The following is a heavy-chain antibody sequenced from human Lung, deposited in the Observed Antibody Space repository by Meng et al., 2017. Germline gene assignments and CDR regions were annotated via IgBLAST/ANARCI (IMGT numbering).Heavy chain of an antibody. CDR2: IYNSGST. J-gene: IGHJ2*01. CDR1: GGSISSSNYY. V-gene: IGHV4-30-4*01. Sequence: QVPLEGTGPGLVTPSQTLSLTCTVSGGSISSSNYYWSWIRQPPGKGLEWSGHIYNSGSTYYNPSLKSRITISVDTSKNQFSLKLSSVTAADTAVYYCARGQKGYFDLWGRGTLVTVSS. CDR3: ARGQKGYFDL.